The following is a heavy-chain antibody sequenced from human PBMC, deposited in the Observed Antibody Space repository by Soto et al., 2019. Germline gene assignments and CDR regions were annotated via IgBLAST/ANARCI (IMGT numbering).Heavy chain of an antibody. J-gene: IGHJ4*02. D-gene: IGHD2-21*01. CDR2: ISGSGGRT. CDR3: AKDSALRVKDH. V-gene: IGHV3-23*01. CDR1: GFTFSSYA. Sequence: VQLLESGGGLVQPGGSLRLSCAASGFTFSSYAMTWVRQAPGKGLQWVSAISGSGGRTYYADSVKGRFTISRDNSENTLYLQMNRLRAEDTAVYYCAKDSALRVKDHWGQGTLVTVSS.